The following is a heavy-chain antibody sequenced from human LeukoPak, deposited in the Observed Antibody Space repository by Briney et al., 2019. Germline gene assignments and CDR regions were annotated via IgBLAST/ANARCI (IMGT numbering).Heavy chain of an antibody. CDR3: AKDPPDGDYGY. CDR1: GFTFSSYG. V-gene: IGHV3-30*02. J-gene: IGHJ4*02. CDR2: IRYDGSNK. Sequence: PGGSLRVSCAASGFTFSSYGMHWVRQAPGKGLEWVAFIRYDGSNKYYADSMKGRFTISRDNSKNTLYLQMNSLRPEDTVVYYCAKDPPDGDYGYWGQGTLVTVSS. D-gene: IGHD4-17*01.